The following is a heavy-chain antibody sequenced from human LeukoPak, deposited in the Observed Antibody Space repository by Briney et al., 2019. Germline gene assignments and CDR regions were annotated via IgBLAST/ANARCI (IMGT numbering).Heavy chain of an antibody. D-gene: IGHD5-24*01. V-gene: IGHV5-51*01. CDR1: GYNFTNYW. J-gene: IGHJ4*02. Sequence: GESLKISCKGSGYNFTNYWIGWVRQMPGKGLEWMGIIYPGDSDTTYSPSFQGQVTISADKSISTAYLQWSSLKASDTTMYYCARRRDGYNYVGTDYWGQGTLVTVSS. CDR2: IYPGDSDT. CDR3: ARRRDGYNYVGTDY.